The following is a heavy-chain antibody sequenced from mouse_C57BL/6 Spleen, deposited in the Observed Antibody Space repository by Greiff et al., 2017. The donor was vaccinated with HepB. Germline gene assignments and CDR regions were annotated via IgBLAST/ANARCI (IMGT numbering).Heavy chain of an antibody. D-gene: IGHD1-1*01. V-gene: IGHV6-3*01. CDR1: GFTFSNYW. CDR2: IRLKSDNYAT. CDR3: TVELGYYYGFDY. Sequence: EVKLQESGGGLVQPGGSMKLSCVASGFTFSNYWMNWVRQSPEKGLEWVAQIRLKSDNYATHYAESVKGRFTISRDDSKSSVYLQMNNLRAEDTGIYYCTVELGYYYGFDYWGQGTTLTVSS. J-gene: IGHJ2*01.